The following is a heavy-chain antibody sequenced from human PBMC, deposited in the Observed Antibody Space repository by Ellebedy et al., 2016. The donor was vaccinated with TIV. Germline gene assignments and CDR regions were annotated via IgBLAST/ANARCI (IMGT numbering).Heavy chain of an antibody. D-gene: IGHD4-11*01. CDR1: GDSVSSYY. V-gene: IGHV4-59*02. CDR2: IYYTAST. CDR3: ARAGEVYSNDRDFDY. Sequence: SETLSLTXTVSGDSVSSYYWSWIRQPPGKGLEWAGYIYYTASTTYNPSLKSRVTISADTSKNQISLKLSSVTAADTAVYYCARAGEVYSNDRDFDYWGQGTLVTVSS. J-gene: IGHJ4*02.